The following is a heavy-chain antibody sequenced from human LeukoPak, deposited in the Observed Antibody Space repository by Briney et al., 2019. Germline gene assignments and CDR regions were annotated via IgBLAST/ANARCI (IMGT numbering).Heavy chain of an antibody. CDR1: GYTFTSYG. CDR2: INAGNGNT. Sequence: GASVKVSCKASGYTFTSYGISWVRQAPGQRLEWMGWINAGNGNTKYSQKFQGRVTITRDTSASTAYMELSSLRSEDTAVYYCARDQYSSGWYYFDYWGQGTLVTVFS. D-gene: IGHD6-19*01. J-gene: IGHJ4*02. CDR3: ARDQYSSGWYYFDY. V-gene: IGHV1-3*01.